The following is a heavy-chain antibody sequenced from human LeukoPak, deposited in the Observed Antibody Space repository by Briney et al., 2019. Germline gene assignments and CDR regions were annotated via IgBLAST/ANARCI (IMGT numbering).Heavy chain of an antibody. V-gene: IGHV1-2*02. CDR3: ARDRSGGGVTGPFDY. D-gene: IGHD3-10*01. CDR2: INPNSGGT. Sequence: ASVKVSCKASGYTFTGYYMHWVRQAPGQGLEWMGWINPNSGGTNYAQKFQGRVTMTRDTSISTAYMELSRLRSDDTAVYYCARDRSGGGVTGPFDYWGQETLVTVSS. J-gene: IGHJ4*02. CDR1: GYTFTGYY.